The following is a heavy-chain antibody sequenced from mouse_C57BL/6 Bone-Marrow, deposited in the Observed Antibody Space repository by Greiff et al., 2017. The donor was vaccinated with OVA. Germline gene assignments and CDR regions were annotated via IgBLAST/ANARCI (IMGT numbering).Heavy chain of an antibody. Sequence: QLQQSGAELVKPGASVKLSCTASGFNIKDYFMHWVKQRTDQGLEWIGRIAPEDGETKYAPKFQGKATITADTSSNTAYRQLSSLTSEDTAVDYCATAVVAPPWFAYWGQGTLVTVSA. D-gene: IGHD1-1*01. CDR1: GFNIKDYF. V-gene: IGHV14-2*01. CDR2: IAPEDGET. CDR3: ATAVVAPPWFAY. J-gene: IGHJ3*01.